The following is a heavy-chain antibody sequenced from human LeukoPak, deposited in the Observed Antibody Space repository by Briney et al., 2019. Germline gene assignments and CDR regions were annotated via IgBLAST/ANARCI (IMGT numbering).Heavy chain of an antibody. CDR1: GYTFTGYY. CDR3: ARDPRSSGWLDV. CDR2: INPNSGVT. Sequence: ASVKVSCKASGYTFTGYYMHWVRQAPGQGLEWMGWINPNSGVTDYAQKFQGRVTMTRDTSISTAYMELSRLRSDDTAVYYCARDPRSSGWLDVWGQGTTVTVSS. V-gene: IGHV1-2*02. J-gene: IGHJ6*02. D-gene: IGHD6-19*01.